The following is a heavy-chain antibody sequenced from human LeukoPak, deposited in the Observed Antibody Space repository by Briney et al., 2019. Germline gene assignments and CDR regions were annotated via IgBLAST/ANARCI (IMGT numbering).Heavy chain of an antibody. CDR3: ATGYCSSTSCSYAFDI. J-gene: IGHJ3*02. V-gene: IGHV1-24*01. CDR2: FDPEDGET. D-gene: IGHD2-2*01. CDR1: GYTLTELS. Sequence: GASVKVSCKVSGYTLTELSMHWVRQAPGKGLEWMGGFDPEDGETIYAQKFQGRVTMTEDTSTDTAYMELSSLRSEDTAVYYCATGYCSSTSCSYAFDIWGQGTMVTVSS.